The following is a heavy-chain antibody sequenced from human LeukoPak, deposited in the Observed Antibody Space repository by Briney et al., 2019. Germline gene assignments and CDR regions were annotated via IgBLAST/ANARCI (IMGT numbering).Heavy chain of an antibody. CDR1: GGSFSGYY. CDR3: ARSYYYGPFDP. J-gene: IGHJ5*02. CDR2: INHSGST. Sequence: SETLSLTCAVYGGSFSGYYWSWIRQPPGKGLEWIGEINHSGSTNYNPSPKSRVTISVDTSKNQFSLKLSSVTAADTAVYYCARSYYYGPFDPWGQGTLVTVSS. D-gene: IGHD3-10*01. V-gene: IGHV4-34*01.